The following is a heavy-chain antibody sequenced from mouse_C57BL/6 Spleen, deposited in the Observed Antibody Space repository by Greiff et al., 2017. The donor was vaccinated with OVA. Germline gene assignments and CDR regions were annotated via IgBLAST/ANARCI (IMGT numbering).Heavy chain of an antibody. Sequence: VKVVESGAELVRPGASVKLSCKASGYTFTDYYINWVKQRPGQGLEWIARIYPGSGNTYYNEKFKGKATLTAEKSSSTAYMQLSSLTSEDSAVYFCARDYGSSTWFAYWGQGTLVTVSA. CDR2: IYPGSGNT. CDR3: ARDYGSSTWFAY. V-gene: IGHV1-76*01. D-gene: IGHD1-1*01. J-gene: IGHJ3*01. CDR1: GYTFTDYY.